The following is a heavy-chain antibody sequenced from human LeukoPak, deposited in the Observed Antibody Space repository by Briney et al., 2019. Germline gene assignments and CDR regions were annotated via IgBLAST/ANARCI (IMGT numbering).Heavy chain of an antibody. V-gene: IGHV4-4*07. Sequence: SETLSLTCTVSGGSIRSYYWSWIRQHAGKGLEWIGRIYASGTITYNPSLESRVSMSVDTSKNQFSLNLSSVTAADTALYYCARDSGTTGEVKFDPWGQGTLVTVSS. CDR3: ARDSGTTGEVKFDP. D-gene: IGHD3-10*01. J-gene: IGHJ5*02. CDR1: GGSIRSYY. CDR2: IYASGTI.